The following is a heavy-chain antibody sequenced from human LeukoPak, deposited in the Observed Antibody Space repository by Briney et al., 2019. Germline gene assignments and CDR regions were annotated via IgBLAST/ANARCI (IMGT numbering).Heavy chain of an antibody. CDR3: ARNLIPEQLVLNF. V-gene: IGHV4-59*01. CDR2: IYYSGST. Sequence: SETLSLTCTVSGGSISSYYWSWIRQPPGKGLEWIGYIYYSGSTNYNPSLKSRVTISVDTSKNQFSLKLSSVTPEDTAVYYCARNLIPEQLVLNFWGQGTLVTVSS. CDR1: GGSISSYY. J-gene: IGHJ4*02. D-gene: IGHD6-13*01.